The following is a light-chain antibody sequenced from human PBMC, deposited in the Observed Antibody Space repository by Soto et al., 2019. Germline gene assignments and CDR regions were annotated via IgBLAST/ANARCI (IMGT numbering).Light chain of an antibody. CDR2: GTS. J-gene: IGKJ4*01. CDR3: QQSYSNLLS. Sequence: DIQMTQSPSSLSASVGDRVTITCRASQSINTYLNWYQHTPGKAPKLIIYGTSTLKIGVSSRFSGSGSGTDFTITISSLQPDDFATYYCQQSYSNLLSFGGGTKVEIK. CDR1: QSINTY. V-gene: IGKV1-39*01.